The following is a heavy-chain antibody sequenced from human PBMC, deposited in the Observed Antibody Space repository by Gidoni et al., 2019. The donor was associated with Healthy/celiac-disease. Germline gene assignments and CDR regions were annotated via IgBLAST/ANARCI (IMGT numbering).Heavy chain of an antibody. CDR3: ARQGYGDYGCSDCSPDY. CDR1: GYSFTSYW. CDR2: IDPSDSYT. D-gene: IGHD4-17*01. Sequence: EVQLVQSGAEVTKPGESLRISCKGSGYSFTSYWISWVRQMPGKGLEWMGRIDPSDSYTNYSPSFQGHVTIAADKSISTAYLQWSSLKASDTAMYYCARQGYGDYGCSDCSPDYWGQGTLVTVSS. J-gene: IGHJ4*02. V-gene: IGHV5-10-1*01.